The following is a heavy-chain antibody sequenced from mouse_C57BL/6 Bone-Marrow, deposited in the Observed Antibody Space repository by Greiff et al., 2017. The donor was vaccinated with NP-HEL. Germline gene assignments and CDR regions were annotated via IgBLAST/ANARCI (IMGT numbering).Heavy chain of an antibody. CDR3: TRESPYGSSSRFDY. Sequence: EVKVVESGEGLVKPGGSLKLSCAASGFTFSSYAMSWVRQTPEKRLEWVAYISSGGDYIYYADTVKGRFTISRDNARNTLYLQMSSLTSEDTAMYYGTRESPYGSSSRFDYWGQGTTLTVSS. CDR2: ISSGGDYI. D-gene: IGHD1-1*01. CDR1: GFTFSSYA. V-gene: IGHV5-9-1*02. J-gene: IGHJ2*01.